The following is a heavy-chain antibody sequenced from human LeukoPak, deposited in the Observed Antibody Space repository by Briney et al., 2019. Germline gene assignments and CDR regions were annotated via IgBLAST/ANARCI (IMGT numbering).Heavy chain of an antibody. CDR3: ARLPLRSHFDY. CDR1: GGSISSYY. Sequence: SETLSLTCTVSGGSISSYYWSWIRQSPGKGLEWIAYIYYSGSTNYNPSLKSRVTISVDTSKNQFSLKLSSVTAADTAVYYCARLPLRSHFDYWGQGTLLTVSS. CDR2: IYYSGST. J-gene: IGHJ4*02. V-gene: IGHV4-59*08.